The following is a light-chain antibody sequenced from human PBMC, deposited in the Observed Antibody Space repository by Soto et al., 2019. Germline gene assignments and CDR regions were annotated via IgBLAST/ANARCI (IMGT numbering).Light chain of an antibody. V-gene: IGLV2-14*01. CDR2: DVS. J-gene: IGLJ2*01. Sequence: QSALTQPASVSGSPGQSITISCTGTSSDVGGYNYVSWYQQHPGKAPKLMIYDVSNRPSGVSNRFSGSKSGNTASLTISGLQAEDEADYYCSSYTSSSTPSHVVFGGGTNSPS. CDR3: SSYTSSSTPSHVV. CDR1: SSDVGGYNY.